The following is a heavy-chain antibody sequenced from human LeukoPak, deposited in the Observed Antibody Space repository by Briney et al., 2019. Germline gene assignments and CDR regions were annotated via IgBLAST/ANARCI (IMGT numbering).Heavy chain of an antibody. Sequence: ASVKVSRKASGGTFSSYAISWVRQAPGQGLEWMGRIIPILGIANYAQKFQGRVTITADKSTSTAYMELSSLRSEDTAVYYCARDRGGSGWGSAYWGQGTLVTVSS. CDR3: ARDRGGSGWGSAY. V-gene: IGHV1-69*04. CDR2: IIPILGIA. J-gene: IGHJ4*02. D-gene: IGHD6-19*01. CDR1: GGTFSSYA.